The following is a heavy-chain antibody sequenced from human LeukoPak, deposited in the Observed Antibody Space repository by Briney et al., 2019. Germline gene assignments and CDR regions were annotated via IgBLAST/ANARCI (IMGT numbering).Heavy chain of an antibody. J-gene: IGHJ4*02. CDR3: AKDQPAAAGTDFDY. D-gene: IGHD6-13*01. CDR1: GYTFTGYY. Sequence: GASVKVSCKASGYTFTGYYMHWVRQAPGQGLEWMGWINTNTGNPTYAQGFTGRFVFSLDTSVSTAYLQISSLKAEDTAVYYCAKDQPAAAGTDFDYWGQGTLVTVSS. CDR2: INTNTGNP. V-gene: IGHV7-4-1*02.